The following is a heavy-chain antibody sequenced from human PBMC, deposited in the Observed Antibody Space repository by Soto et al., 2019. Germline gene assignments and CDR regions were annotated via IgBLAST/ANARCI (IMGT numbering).Heavy chain of an antibody. J-gene: IGHJ6*03. CDR1: GGSISSYY. CDR3: AGNGSGSYPYYYYMDV. CDR2: IYYSGST. D-gene: IGHD3-10*01. Sequence: PSETLSLTCTVSGGSISSYYWSWIRQPPGKGLEWIGYIYYSGSTNYNPSLKSRVTISVDTSKNQFSLKLSSVTAADTAVYYCAGNGSGSYPYYYYMDVWGKGTTVTVSS. V-gene: IGHV4-59*01.